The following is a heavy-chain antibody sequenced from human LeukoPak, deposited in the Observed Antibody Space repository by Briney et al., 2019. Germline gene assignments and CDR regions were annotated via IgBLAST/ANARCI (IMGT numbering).Heavy chain of an antibody. CDR3: ARAVIAAAETSIDY. CDR1: GGSISSYY. V-gene: IGHV4-59*12. J-gene: IGHJ4*02. CDR2: IFYSEST. D-gene: IGHD6-13*01. Sequence: RSSETLSLTCTVSGGSISSYYWSWVRQPPGKGLEWIGYIFYSESTNYNPSLKSRVTISVDTSKNQFSLKLSSVTAADTAVYYCARAVIAAAETSIDYWGQGTLVTVSS.